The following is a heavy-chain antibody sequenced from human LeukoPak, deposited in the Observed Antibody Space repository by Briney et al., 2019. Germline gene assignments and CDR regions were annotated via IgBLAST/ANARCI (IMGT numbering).Heavy chain of an antibody. Sequence: SETLSLTCTVSGGSIISNYWSWIRQSAGTGLEWIGRIYGSGITDYNPSLKRRVTMSLDTSRKQFSLRLTSVTAADTAVYYCARLKFYDSTGYSPGYYMDVWGKGTTVSVFS. J-gene: IGHJ6*03. CDR3: ARLKFYDSTGYSPGYYMDV. CDR2: IYGSGIT. D-gene: IGHD3-22*01. V-gene: IGHV4-4*07. CDR1: GGSIISNY.